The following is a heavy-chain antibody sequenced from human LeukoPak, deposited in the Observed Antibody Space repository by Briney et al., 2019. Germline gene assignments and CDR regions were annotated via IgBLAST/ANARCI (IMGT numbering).Heavy chain of an antibody. D-gene: IGHD3-3*02. J-gene: IGHJ5*02. CDR3: ARSSLSKGNNWFDL. CDR2: ISSNGDST. V-gene: IGHV3-64*02. Sequence: GGSLRLSCAASGFTFSSYAKHWVRQAPGKGLEYVSSISSNGDSTYYADSVKGRFTISRDNSKNTLFLQMGSLRTEDMAVYYCARSSLSKGNNWFDLWGQGTLVTVSS. CDR1: GFTFSSYA.